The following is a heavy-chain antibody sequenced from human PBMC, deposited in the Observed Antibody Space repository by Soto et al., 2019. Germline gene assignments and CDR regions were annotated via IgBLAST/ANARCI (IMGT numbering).Heavy chain of an antibody. D-gene: IGHD7-27*01. J-gene: IGHJ6*02. Sequence: RLSRRAWGFSISSCSMHRVRKAPGKGLEWVAVISYDGSNKYYPVSVQGRFTVSRDNAKKSLYLQMNSLRAGDTAVYYCAIGVLGPGDYYYGMDVWGQGTTVTVSS. CDR3: AIGVLGPGDYYYGMDV. CDR1: GFSISSCS. V-gene: IGHV3-30*14. CDR2: ISYDGSNK.